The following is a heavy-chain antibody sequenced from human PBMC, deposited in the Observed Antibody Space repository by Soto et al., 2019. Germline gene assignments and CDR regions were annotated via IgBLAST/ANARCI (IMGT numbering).Heavy chain of an antibody. D-gene: IGHD5-18*01. CDR2: IIPIFGTA. V-gene: IGHV1-69*13. J-gene: IGHJ6*02. Sequence: SVKFSCKASGGTFSSYAISWVRQAPGQGLEWMGGIIPIFGTANYAQKFQGRVTITADESTSTAYMELSSLRSEDTAVYYCARGGDTAMVNRYYGMDVWGQGTTVTVSS. CDR1: GGTFSSYA. CDR3: ARGGDTAMVNRYYGMDV.